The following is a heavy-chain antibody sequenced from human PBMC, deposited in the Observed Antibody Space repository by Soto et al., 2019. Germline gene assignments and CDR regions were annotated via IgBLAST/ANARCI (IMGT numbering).Heavy chain of an antibody. CDR1: RYRFTSYS. V-gene: IGHV5-51*01. Sequence: GESLKLSYAGSRYRFTSYSIGWVRQMPWKCMELMGIIYPVDSDTRYIRSFQGQVTISADKSIRTAYLQWSSLKDSDTDMYYSASHGYEYGMDVRGEGTTVTVSS. CDR3: ASHGYEYGMDV. CDR2: IYPVDSDT. J-gene: IGHJ6*04.